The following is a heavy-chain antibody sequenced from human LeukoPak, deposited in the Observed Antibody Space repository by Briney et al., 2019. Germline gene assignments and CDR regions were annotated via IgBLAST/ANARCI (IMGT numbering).Heavy chain of an antibody. Sequence: PGGSLKISCKGSGYSFPSYWIGWVRPMPGKSLEWMGINYPGDSETRYSPSFQGQVTISADKSISTAYLQWSSLKASDTAMYYCARRGIIRGGGSCYACFSAFDIWGQGTMVTVSS. CDR2: NYPGDSET. J-gene: IGHJ3*02. V-gene: IGHV5-51*01. D-gene: IGHD2-15*01. CDR3: ARRGIIRGGGSCYACFSAFDI. CDR1: GYSFPSYW.